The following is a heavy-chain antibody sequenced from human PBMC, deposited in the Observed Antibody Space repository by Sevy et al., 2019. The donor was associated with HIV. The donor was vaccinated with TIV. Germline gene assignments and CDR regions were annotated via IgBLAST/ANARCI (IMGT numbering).Heavy chain of an antibody. CDR3: AKPLHFYDGNGYYLGY. V-gene: IGHV3-30*18. CDR2: ISSDGNNK. J-gene: IGHJ4*02. D-gene: IGHD3-22*01. CDR1: GFTFSTYA. Sequence: GSLRLSCAASGFTFSTYAMHWVRQAPGKGLEWVAIISSDGNNKFYADSVKGLFTISRDNSKNTLYLQMNSLRAEDTAIYYCAKPLHFYDGNGYYLGYWGQGTLVTVSS.